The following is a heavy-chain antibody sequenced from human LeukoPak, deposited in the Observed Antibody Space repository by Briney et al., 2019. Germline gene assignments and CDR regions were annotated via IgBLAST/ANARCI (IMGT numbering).Heavy chain of an antibody. J-gene: IGHJ3*02. CDR1: GFTFSSYS. D-gene: IGHD3-3*01. V-gene: IGHV3-21*01. CDR3: ARDRGGFLEWLLNPKDAFDT. Sequence: GGSLRLSCAASGFTFSSYSMNWVRQAPGKGLEWVSSISSSSSYIYYADSVKGRFTISRDNAKNSLYLQMNSLRAEDTAVYYCARDRGGFLEWLLNPKDAFDTWGQGTMVTVSS. CDR2: ISSSSSYI.